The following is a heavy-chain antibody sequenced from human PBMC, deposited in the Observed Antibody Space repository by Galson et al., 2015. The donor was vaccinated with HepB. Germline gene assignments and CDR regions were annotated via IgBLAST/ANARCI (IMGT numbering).Heavy chain of an antibody. CDR1: GGSFSGYY. Sequence: ETLSLTCAVYGGSFSGYYWSWIRQPPGKGLEWIGEINHSGSTNYNPSLKSRVTISVDTSKNQFSLKLSSVTAADTAVYYCAREVIDCISSTCHHSFDYWGQGTLVTVSS. CDR2: INHSGST. V-gene: IGHV4-34*01. J-gene: IGHJ4*02. D-gene: IGHD2-2*01. CDR3: AREVIDCISSTCHHSFDY.